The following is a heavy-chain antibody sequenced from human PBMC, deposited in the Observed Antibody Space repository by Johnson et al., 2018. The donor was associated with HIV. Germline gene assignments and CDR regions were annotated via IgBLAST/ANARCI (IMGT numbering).Heavy chain of an antibody. CDR2: ISWNSGSI. V-gene: IGHV3-9*01. CDR3: ARERFNGGKGPDALDI. D-gene: IGHD4-23*01. J-gene: IGHJ3*02. Sequence: VQLVESGGGLVQPGRSLRLSCAASGFTFDDYAMHWVRQAPGKGLEWVSGISWNSGSIGYADSVKGRFTITRDNDKNSLYLQMNSLRAEDTGVYYCARERFNGGKGPDALDIWSQGTMVTVSS. CDR1: GFTFDDYA.